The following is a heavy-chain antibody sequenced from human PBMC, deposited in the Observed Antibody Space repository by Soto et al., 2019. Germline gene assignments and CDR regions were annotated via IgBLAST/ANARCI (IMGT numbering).Heavy chain of an antibody. CDR3: ARHLGAAAGPLYGMDV. J-gene: IGHJ6*02. V-gene: IGHV5-51*01. CDR2: IYPGDSDT. Sequence: PGESLKISFKGSGYSFTSYWIGWVRQMPGKGLEWMGIIYPGDSDTRYSPSFQGQVTISADKSISTAYLQWSSLKASDTAMYYCARHLGAAAGPLYGMDVWGQGTTVTVSS. D-gene: IGHD6-13*01. CDR1: GYSFTSYW.